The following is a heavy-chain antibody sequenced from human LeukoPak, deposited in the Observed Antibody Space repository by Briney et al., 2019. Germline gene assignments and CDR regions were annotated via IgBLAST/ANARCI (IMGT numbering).Heavy chain of an antibody. Sequence: SETLSLTCTVSGGSISSHYWSWIRQSPGKGLEWIGYINYSGNTNYNPSLKSRVTMSVDTSKNQFSLRLNAVTAADTAVYYCASWWYNDKFDHWGQGTLVTVSS. CDR2: INYSGNT. CDR1: GGSISSHY. J-gene: IGHJ4*02. D-gene: IGHD2-15*01. CDR3: ASWWYNDKFDH. V-gene: IGHV4-59*08.